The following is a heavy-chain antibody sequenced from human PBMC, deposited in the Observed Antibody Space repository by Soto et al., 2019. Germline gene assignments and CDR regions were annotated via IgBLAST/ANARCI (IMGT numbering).Heavy chain of an antibody. CDR2: VCPGGRT. J-gene: IGHJ5*02. CDR3: ARGDYVQYDAYNWFDP. V-gene: IGHV4-34*02. Sequence: QVRLQQWGAGLVRPSETLSLTCAVYGGSFNNYCWSWIRQPPGKGLEWIGEVCPGGRTNYSPTLKREVRMAVEGSTNQFSLRLASVTVADTAVYYCARGDYVQYDAYNWFDPWGQGNLVIVAS. CDR1: GGSFNNYC. D-gene: IGHD3-10*02.